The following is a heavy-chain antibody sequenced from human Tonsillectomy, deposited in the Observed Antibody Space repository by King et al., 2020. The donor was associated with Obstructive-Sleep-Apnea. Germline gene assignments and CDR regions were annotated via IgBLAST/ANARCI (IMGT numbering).Heavy chain of an antibody. Sequence: TLKESGPALVKPTQTLTLTCTFSGFSLSTSGMCVSWIRQPPGKALEWLARIDWDDDKYYSTSLKTRLTISKDTSKNQVVLTMTNMDPVDTATYYCARQGGARTPSYYGMDVWGQGTTVTVSS. J-gene: IGHJ6*02. D-gene: IGHD1-26*01. V-gene: IGHV2-70*11. CDR2: IDWDDDK. CDR1: GFSLSTSGMC. CDR3: ARQGGARTPSYYGMDV.